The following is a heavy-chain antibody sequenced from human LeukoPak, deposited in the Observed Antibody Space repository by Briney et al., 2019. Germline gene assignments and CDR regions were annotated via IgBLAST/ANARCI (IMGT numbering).Heavy chain of an antibody. CDR3: AKEPTPGGAFYFDY. V-gene: IGHV3-23*01. CDR1: GFTFSSYA. Sequence: GGSLRLSCAASGFTFSSYAMSWVRQAPGKGLEWVSTIRDSGRSTYFADSVKGRFTISRDNSKNTLYLQMNSLRAEDTAVYYCAKEPTPGGAFYFDYWGQGTLVTVSS. J-gene: IGHJ4*02. CDR2: IRDSGRST. D-gene: IGHD3-10*01.